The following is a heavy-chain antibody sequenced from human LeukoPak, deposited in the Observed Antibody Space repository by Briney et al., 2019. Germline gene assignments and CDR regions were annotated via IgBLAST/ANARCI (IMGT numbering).Heavy chain of an antibody. CDR3: ASYGYVLASD. D-gene: IGHD3-16*01. J-gene: IGHJ4*02. CDR2: ISYDGSNK. CDR1: GFTFSSYA. V-gene: IGHV3-30-3*01. Sequence: GGSLRLSCAASGFTFSSYAMHWVRQAAGKGLEWVAVISYDGSNKYCADSVKGRFTISRDNSKNTLYLQMNSLRAEDTAVYYCASYGYVLASDWGQGTLVTVSS.